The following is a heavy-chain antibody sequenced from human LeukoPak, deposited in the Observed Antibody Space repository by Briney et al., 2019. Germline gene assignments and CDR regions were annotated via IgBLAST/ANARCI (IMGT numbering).Heavy chain of an antibody. CDR2: IFYSGIT. CDR1: GGSIGSGGDY. J-gene: IGHJ4*02. D-gene: IGHD2-2*01. Sequence: SQTLSLTCTVSGGSIGSGGDYWSWIRQHPGKGLEWIGNIFYSGITFYNPSLKSRVTISVDTSKNQFSLKLNSVTAADTAVYYCARLVRYCSTNSCYPFDYWGQGTLVTVSS. CDR3: ARLVRYCSTNSCYPFDY. V-gene: IGHV4-31*03.